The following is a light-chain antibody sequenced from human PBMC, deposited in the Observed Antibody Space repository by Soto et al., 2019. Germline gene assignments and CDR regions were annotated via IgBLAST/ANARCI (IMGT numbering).Light chain of an antibody. V-gene: IGKV3-15*01. Sequence: EIVMTQSPATLSVSPGERATLSCSASQTLSNSFIAWYQQKPGQAPRLLIYGASSRATGIPARFSGSGSGTEFTLTISSLQSDDFAVYYCQQYNNWPPTFGPGTKVDIK. CDR2: GAS. CDR3: QQYNNWPPT. CDR1: QTLSNS. J-gene: IGKJ3*01.